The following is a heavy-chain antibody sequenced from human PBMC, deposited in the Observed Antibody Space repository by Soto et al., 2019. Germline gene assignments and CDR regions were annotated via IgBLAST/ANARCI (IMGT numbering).Heavy chain of an antibody. CDR1: WGTFSSYA. D-gene: IGHD6-13*01. V-gene: IGHV1-69*13. Sequence: SVKVSCKASWGTFSSYAISCVRQAPGQGLEWMGGIIPIFGTANYAQKFQGRVTITADESTSTAYMELSSLRSEDTAVYYCAREPSSWYGWFDPWGQGTLVTV. CDR2: IIPIFGTA. J-gene: IGHJ5*02. CDR3: AREPSSWYGWFDP.